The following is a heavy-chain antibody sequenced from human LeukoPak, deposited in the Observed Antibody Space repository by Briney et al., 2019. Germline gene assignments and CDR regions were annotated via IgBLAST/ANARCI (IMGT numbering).Heavy chain of an antibody. D-gene: IGHD4-23*01. CDR2: FSTGGNT. CDR1: GFTFSSYA. CDR3: ATRAGGNFNY. V-gene: IGHV3-23*01. Sequence: GGSLRLSCAASGFTFSSYAMSWVRQAPGKGLEWVSAFSTGGNTYYADSVKGRFTISRDNSKNTLYLQVNSLRAEDTAVYCCATRAGGNFNYWGQGTLVSVSS. J-gene: IGHJ4*02.